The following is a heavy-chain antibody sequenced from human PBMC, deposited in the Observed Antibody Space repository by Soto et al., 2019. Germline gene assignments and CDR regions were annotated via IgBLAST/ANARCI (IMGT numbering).Heavy chain of an antibody. V-gene: IGHV1-18*04. J-gene: IGHJ6*02. CDR3: ARELAGPSSYYYYYGMDV. CDR2: ISTYNGNT. CDR1: GYTFTSCG. Sequence: ASVKVSCMASGYTFTSCGLSWVRQAPGQGLEWMGWISTYNGNTNYAQKLQGRVTMTTDTSTSTAYMELRSLRSDDTAVYYCARELAGPSSYYYYYGMDVWGQGTTVTVSS. D-gene: IGHD6-19*01.